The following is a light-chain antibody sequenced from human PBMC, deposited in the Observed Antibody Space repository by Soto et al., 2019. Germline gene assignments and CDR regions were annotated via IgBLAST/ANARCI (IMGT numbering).Light chain of an antibody. CDR1: HDIGSW. Sequence: IEITQSPSVVSASVGDRVTITCRASHDIGSWLAWYQQKPGKPPHPLIYAVSSLQSGVPSRFRGSGSGTVCTLTITSLQPEDFATYYCQQSYSTPITFGQGTRLEIK. CDR2: AVS. V-gene: IGKV1-12*01. CDR3: QQSYSTPIT. J-gene: IGKJ5*01.